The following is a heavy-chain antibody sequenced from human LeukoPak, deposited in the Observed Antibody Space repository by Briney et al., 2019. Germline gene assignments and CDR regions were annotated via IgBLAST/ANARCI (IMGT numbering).Heavy chain of an antibody. CDR3: STDWTYGMDV. J-gene: IGHJ6*02. V-gene: IGHV3-15*01. Sequence: PGGSLRRSCAASGFTVSNAWMSWVRQATGKGLKGVGRIKSKTDGGTTDYAAPVKGRFTISRDDSKNTLYLQMNTLKTEDTAVYYCSTDWTYGMDVWGQGTTVTVSS. CDR2: IKSKTDGGTT. CDR1: GFTVSNAW. D-gene: IGHD3/OR15-3a*01.